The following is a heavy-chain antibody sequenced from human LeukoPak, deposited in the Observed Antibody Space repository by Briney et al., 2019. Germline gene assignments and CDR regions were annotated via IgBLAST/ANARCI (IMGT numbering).Heavy chain of an antibody. CDR1: GFTFSNYA. Sequence: GGSLRLSCAASGFTFSNYAMTWVRQAPGKGLEWVSFISGSGGSTYYADSVKGRFTITRDNSKNTLYLQMNSLKTEDTAVYYCARGFHYDFWSGSYYFDYWGQGTLVTVSS. V-gene: IGHV3-23*01. CDR2: ISGSGGST. D-gene: IGHD3-3*01. CDR3: ARGFHYDFWSGSYYFDY. J-gene: IGHJ4*02.